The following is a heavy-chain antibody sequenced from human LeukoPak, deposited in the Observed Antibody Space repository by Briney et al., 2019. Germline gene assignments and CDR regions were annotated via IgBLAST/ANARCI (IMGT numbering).Heavy chain of an antibody. V-gene: IGHV1-18*01. Sequence: ASVKVSCKASGYTFTSYVISWVRQAPGQGLEWMGWISAYNGNTNYAQKLQGRVTMTTNTSTSTAYMELRSLRSDDTAVYYCARVRSLGGYDRRLLPDRWGQGTLVTVSS. CDR3: ARVRSLGGYDRRLLPDR. CDR1: GYTFTSYV. J-gene: IGHJ5*02. CDR2: ISAYNGNT. D-gene: IGHD5-12*01.